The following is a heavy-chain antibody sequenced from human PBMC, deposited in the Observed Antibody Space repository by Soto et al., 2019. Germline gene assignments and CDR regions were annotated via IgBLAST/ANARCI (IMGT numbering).Heavy chain of an antibody. Sequence: LGESLKISCKGSGYSFTSYWIGWVRQMPGKGLEWMGIIYPGDSDTRYSPSFQGQVTISADKSISTAYLQWSSLKASDTAMYYCARRTGKYGDPSYYYGMDVWGQGTTVTVSS. V-gene: IGHV5-51*01. D-gene: IGHD4-17*01. CDR2: IYPGDSDT. J-gene: IGHJ6*02. CDR3: ARRTGKYGDPSYYYGMDV. CDR1: GYSFTSYW.